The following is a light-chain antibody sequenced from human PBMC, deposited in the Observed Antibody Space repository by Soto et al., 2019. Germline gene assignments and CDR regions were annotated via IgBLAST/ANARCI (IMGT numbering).Light chain of an antibody. Sequence: DIRMTQSPASLSASVGDRVTVDCWARQNSDKYLHWYQQKPGKAPNLLIFSASILQSGIPSRFIGSGSWTEFTLTISGLQPEDFATYYCQQTYNNSVTVGQGTKVDIK. J-gene: IGKJ1*01. CDR1: QNSDKY. CDR2: SAS. V-gene: IGKV1-39*01. CDR3: QQTYNNSVT.